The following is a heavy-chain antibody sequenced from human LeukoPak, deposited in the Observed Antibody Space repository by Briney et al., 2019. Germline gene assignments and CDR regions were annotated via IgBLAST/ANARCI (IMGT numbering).Heavy chain of an antibody. J-gene: IGHJ4*02. CDR3: ARDGSWIQLWFSYYFDY. CDR1: GFTFSRHG. V-gene: IGHV3-30*03. CDR2: ISNDGSRK. Sequence: GGSLRLSCAPSGFTFSRHGMHWVRQAPGKGLEWVAIISNDGSRKYYAHSVEGRFTISRDNSKNTLYLQMDSLRAEDTAVYYCARDGSWIQLWFSYYFDYWGQGTLVTVSS. D-gene: IGHD5-18*01.